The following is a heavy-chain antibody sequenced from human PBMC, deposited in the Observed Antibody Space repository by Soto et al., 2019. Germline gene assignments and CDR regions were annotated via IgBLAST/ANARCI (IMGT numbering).Heavy chain of an antibody. CDR3: ARDYYYYDSSGSLDY. D-gene: IGHD3-22*01. CDR2: IWYDGSNK. CDR1: GFTFSSYG. Sequence: GGSLRLSCAASGFTFSSYGTHWVRQAPGKGLEWVAVIWYDGSNKYYADSVKGRFTISRDNSKNTLYLQMNSLRAEDTAVYYCARDYYYYDSSGSLDYWGQGTLVTVSS. V-gene: IGHV3-33*01. J-gene: IGHJ4*02.